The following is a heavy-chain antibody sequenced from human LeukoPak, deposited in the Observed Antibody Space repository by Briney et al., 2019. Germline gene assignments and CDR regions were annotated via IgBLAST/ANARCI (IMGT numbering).Heavy chain of an antibody. J-gene: IGHJ4*02. D-gene: IGHD5-24*01. CDR1: GYTFTGYY. Sequence: ASVKVSCKASGYTFTGYYMHWVRQAPGQGLEWMGRIIPILGIANYAQKFQGRVTITADKSTSTAYMELSSLRSEDTAVYYCARVSGRDGYNYNFDYWGQGTLVTVSS. CDR2: IIPILGIA. V-gene: IGHV1-69*04. CDR3: ARVSGRDGYNYNFDY.